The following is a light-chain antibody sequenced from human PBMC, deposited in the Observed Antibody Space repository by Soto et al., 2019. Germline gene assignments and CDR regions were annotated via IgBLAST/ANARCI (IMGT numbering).Light chain of an antibody. V-gene: IGKV1-5*03. CDR2: KAS. Sequence: DIQMTKTPTTLSASVGDRVTITCRASQSISSWLAWYQQKPGKAPKLLIYKASSLESGVPSRFSGSGSGTEFTLTISSLQPDEFATYYCQQYNSLWTFGQGTKV. CDR1: QSISSW. J-gene: IGKJ1*01. CDR3: QQYNSLWT.